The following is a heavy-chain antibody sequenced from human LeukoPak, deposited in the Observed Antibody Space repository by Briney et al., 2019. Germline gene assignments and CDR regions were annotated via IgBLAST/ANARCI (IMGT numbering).Heavy chain of an antibody. CDR1: GFTFSSYG. D-gene: IGHD3-10*01. CDR3: ARAAGSYLPDDY. J-gene: IGHJ4*02. Sequence: PGRSLRLSCAASGFTFSSYGMHWVRQAPGKGLEWVAVIWYDGSNKYYADSVKGRFTISRDNSKNTLYLQMNSLRAEDTAVYYCARAAGSYLPDDYWGQGTLVTASS. CDR2: IWYDGSNK. V-gene: IGHV3-33*01.